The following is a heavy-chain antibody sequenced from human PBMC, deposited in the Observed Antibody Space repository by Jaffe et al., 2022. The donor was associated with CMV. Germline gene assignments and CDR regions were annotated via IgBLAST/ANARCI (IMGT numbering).Heavy chain of an antibody. Sequence: QVQLQQWGAGLLKPSETLSLTCAVYGGSFSGYYWSWIRQPPGKGLEWIGEINHSGSTNYNPSLKSRVTISVDTSKNQFSLKLSSVTAADTAVYYCARAYYYGSEQHIYYMDVWGKGTTVTVSS. CDR2: INHSGST. J-gene: IGHJ6*03. D-gene: IGHD3-10*01. V-gene: IGHV4-34*01. CDR1: GGSFSGYY. CDR3: ARAYYYGSEQHIYYMDV.